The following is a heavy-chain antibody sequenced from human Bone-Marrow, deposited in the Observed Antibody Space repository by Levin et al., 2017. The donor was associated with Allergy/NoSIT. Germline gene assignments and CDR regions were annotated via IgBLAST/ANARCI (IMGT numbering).Heavy chain of an antibody. D-gene: IGHD6-6*01. J-gene: IGHJ6*02. CDR1: GASISSFH. V-gene: IGHV4-4*07. Sequence: SETLSLTCTVSGASISSFHWNWVRQSAGQGLEWVGRISTSGSTNYNPSLKSRVTMSIDTSQNQFSLIVSSVTAADTGVYYCARGETIAPRPFSFGIPHALSSHPMDVWGRGTTVTVAS. CDR3: ARGETIAPRPFSFGIPHALSSHPMDV. CDR2: ISTSGST.